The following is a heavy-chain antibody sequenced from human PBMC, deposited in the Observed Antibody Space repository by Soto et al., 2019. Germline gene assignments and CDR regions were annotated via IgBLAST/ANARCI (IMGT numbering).Heavy chain of an antibody. CDR3: ARGHKPLDTAMDLDI. J-gene: IGHJ3*02. CDR1: GFTFSSYS. Sequence: EVQLVESGGGLVKPGGSLRLSCAASGFTFSSYSMNWVRQAPGKGLEWVSSISSSSSYIYYADSVKGRFTISRDNAKNSLYLQMNSLRAEDTAVYYWARGHKPLDTAMDLDIWGQGTMVTVSS. V-gene: IGHV3-21*01. D-gene: IGHD5-18*01. CDR2: ISSSSSYI.